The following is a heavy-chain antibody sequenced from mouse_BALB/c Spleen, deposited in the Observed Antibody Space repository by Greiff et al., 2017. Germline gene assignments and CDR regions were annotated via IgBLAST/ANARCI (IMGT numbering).Heavy chain of an antibody. CDR3: ARGNWDGGDY. J-gene: IGHJ2*01. V-gene: IGHV1-12*01. D-gene: IGHD4-1*02. CDR1: GYTFTSYN. CDR2: IYPGNGDT. Sequence: LQQPGAELVKPGASVKMSCKASGYTFTSYNMHWVKQTPGQGLEWIGAIYPGNGDTSYNQKFKGKATLTADKSSSTAYMQLSSLTSEDSAVYYCARGNWDGGDYWGQGTTLTVSS.